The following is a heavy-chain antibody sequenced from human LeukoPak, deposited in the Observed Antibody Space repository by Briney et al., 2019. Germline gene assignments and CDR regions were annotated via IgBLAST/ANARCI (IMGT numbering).Heavy chain of an antibody. D-gene: IGHD3-3*02. Sequence: ASVKVSCKASGFTFTTYGFSWVRQAPGQGLEWMGWISAYNGNTSYAQKFQGRVTMTTDTSTSTAYMEARSLRFDDTAVYYCARDRTGRIIDFDFWGQGTLVTVSS. CDR3: ARDRTGRIIDFDF. J-gene: IGHJ4*02. V-gene: IGHV1-18*01. CDR2: ISAYNGNT. CDR1: GFTFTTYG.